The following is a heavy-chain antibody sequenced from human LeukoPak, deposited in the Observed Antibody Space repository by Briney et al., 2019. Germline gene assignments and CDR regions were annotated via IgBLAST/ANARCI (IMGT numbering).Heavy chain of an antibody. V-gene: IGHV3-48*01. CDR3: ARDPSSGWFNY. Sequence: GGSLRLSCAASGFTFSDYSMNWVRQAPGKGLEWVSYISSGSATIYYADSVKGRFTISRDNAENSLYLQMNSLRVEDTAVYYCARDPSSGWFNYWGQGTLVTVSS. CDR2: ISSGSATI. CDR1: GFTFSDYS. J-gene: IGHJ4*02. D-gene: IGHD6-19*01.